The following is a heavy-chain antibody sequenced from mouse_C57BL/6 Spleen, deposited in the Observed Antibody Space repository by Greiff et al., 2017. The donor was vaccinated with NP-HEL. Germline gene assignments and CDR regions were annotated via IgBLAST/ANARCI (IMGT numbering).Heavy chain of an antibody. CDR2: ISSGSSTI. CDR3: ARGGGDYFDY. J-gene: IGHJ2*01. Sequence: EVQLVESGGGLVKPGGSLKLSCAASGFTFSDYGMHWVRQAPEKGLERVAYISSGSSTIYYADTVKGRFTISRDNAKNTLFLQMTSLRSEDTAMYYCARGGGDYFDYWGQGTTLTGSS. D-gene: IGHD1-1*02. CDR1: GFTFSDYG. V-gene: IGHV5-17*01.